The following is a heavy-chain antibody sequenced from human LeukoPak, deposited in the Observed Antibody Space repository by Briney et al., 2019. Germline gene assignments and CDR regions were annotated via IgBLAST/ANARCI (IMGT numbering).Heavy chain of an antibody. CDR2: IYYSGST. CDR3: ARGRTTYDYVWGSYRPPDY. V-gene: IGHV4-30-4*08. CDR1: GGSISSGDYY. D-gene: IGHD3-16*02. J-gene: IGHJ4*02. Sequence: PSETLSLTCTVSGGSISSGDYYWSRIRQPPGKGLEWIGYIYYSGSTYYNPSLKSRVTISVDTSKKQFSLKLSSVTAADTAVYYCARGRTTYDYVWGSYRPPDYWGQGTLVTVSS.